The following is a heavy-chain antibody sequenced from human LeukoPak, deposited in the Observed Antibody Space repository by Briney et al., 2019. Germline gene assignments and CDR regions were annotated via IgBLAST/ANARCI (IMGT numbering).Heavy chain of an antibody. CDR1: GDSISSDY. D-gene: IGHD4-11*01. Sequence: SETLSLTCTVSGDSISSDYWSWIRQPPGKGLEWIGYIYYSGSTNYNPSLKSRVTISVDTSKNQFSLKLSSVTAADTAVYYCARGVSDYSYFARYYFDYWGRGTLVTVSS. CDR2: IYYSGST. V-gene: IGHV4-59*01. J-gene: IGHJ4*02. CDR3: ARGVSDYSYFARYYFDY.